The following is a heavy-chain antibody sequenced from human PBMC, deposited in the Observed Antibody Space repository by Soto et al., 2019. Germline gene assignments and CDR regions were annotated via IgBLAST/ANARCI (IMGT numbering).Heavy chain of an antibody. J-gene: IGHJ5*02. V-gene: IGHV4-39*01. Sequence: PSETLSLTCTVSGGSISSSSYYWGWIRQPPGKGLEWIGSIYYSGSTYYNPSLKSRVTISVDTSKNQFSLKLSSVTAADTAVYYCARRNTYYYDSSGYPFDWFDPWGQGTLVTVS. CDR1: GGSISSSSYY. CDR3: ARRNTYYYDSSGYPFDWFDP. D-gene: IGHD3-22*01. CDR2: IYYSGST.